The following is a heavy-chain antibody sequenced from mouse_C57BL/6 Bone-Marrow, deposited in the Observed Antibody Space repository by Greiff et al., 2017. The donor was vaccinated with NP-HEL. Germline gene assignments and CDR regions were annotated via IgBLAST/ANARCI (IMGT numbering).Heavy chain of an antibody. V-gene: IGHV7-1*01. CDR1: GFTFSDFY. J-gene: IGHJ1*03. CDR2: SRNKANDYTT. Sequence: EVNLVESGGGLVQSGRSLRLSCATSGFTFSDFYMEWVRQAPGKGLEWIAASRNKANDYTTEYSASVKGRFIVSRDTSQSILYLQMNALRAEDTAIYYCARDNYGSSYWYFDVWGTGTTVTVSS. D-gene: IGHD1-1*01. CDR3: ARDNYGSSYWYFDV.